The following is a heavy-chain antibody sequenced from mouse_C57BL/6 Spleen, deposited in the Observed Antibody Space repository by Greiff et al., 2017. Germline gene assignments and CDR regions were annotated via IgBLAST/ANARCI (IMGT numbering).Heavy chain of an antibody. CDR1: GYTFTSYG. D-gene: IGHD1-1*01. CDR2: IYPRSGNT. CDR3: ARGDYYGSSYVGFAY. Sequence: VQLQQSGAELARPGASVKLSCKASGYTFTSYGISWVKQRTGQGLEWIGEIYPRSGNTYYNEKFKGKAKLTADKSSSTAYMELRSLTSEDSAVYFCARGDYYGSSYVGFAYWGQGTLVTVSA. V-gene: IGHV1-81*01. J-gene: IGHJ3*01.